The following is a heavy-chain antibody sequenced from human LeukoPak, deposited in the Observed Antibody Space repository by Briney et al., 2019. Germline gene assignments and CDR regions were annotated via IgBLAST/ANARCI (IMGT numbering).Heavy chain of an antibody. J-gene: IGHJ4*02. D-gene: IGHD3-10*02. V-gene: IGHV3-33*03. CDR2: IWYDGSDK. Sequence: PGRSLRLSCAASGFTFSSYGMHWVRQAPGKGLEWVAVIWYDGSDKYYADSVKGRFTISRDNAKNSLYLQMNSLRAEDTAVYFCARVFVGENFDYWGQGTLVTVSS. CDR1: GFTFSSYG. CDR3: ARVFVGENFDY.